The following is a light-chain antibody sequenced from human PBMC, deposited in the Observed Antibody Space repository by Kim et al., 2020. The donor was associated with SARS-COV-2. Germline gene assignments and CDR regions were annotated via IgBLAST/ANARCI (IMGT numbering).Light chain of an antibody. J-gene: IGKJ2*01. Sequence: DIQMTQSPSTLSASVGDRVSITCRASQIIETYLACYQQKPGKAPALLIYQASSLHIGVPSRFSGSGSGTEFTLTINSLQPDDFATYYCQHYIRFPYTFGQGTKVDIK. V-gene: IGKV1-5*01. CDR2: QAS. CDR3: QHYIRFPYT. CDR1: QIIETY.